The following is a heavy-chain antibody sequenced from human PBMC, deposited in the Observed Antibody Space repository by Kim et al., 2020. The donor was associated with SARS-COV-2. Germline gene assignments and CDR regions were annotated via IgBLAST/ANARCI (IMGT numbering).Heavy chain of an antibody. V-gene: IGHV3-73*01. CDR3: TSSMMPY. CDR1: GFTFSDSS. CDR2: IRSKANSYAT. J-gene: IGHJ4*02. D-gene: IGHD2-2*01. Sequence: GGSLRLSCAASGFTFSDSSMYWVRQTSGKGLEWVGRIRSKANSYATAYAASVKGRFTVSRDDSNNMAYLQMNSLKTEDTAIYYCTSSMMPYWGQGTLVTVSS.